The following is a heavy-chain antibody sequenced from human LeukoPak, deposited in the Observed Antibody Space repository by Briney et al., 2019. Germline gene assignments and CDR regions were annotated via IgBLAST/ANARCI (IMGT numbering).Heavy chain of an antibody. D-gene: IGHD3-3*01. J-gene: IGHJ4*02. V-gene: IGHV1-24*01. CDR3: ARTDIPYDFWSGYYRRLPYYFDY. CDR1: GYTLTELS. CDR2: FDPEDGET. Sequence: ASVTVSFKVSGYTLTELSMHWVRQAPGKGLEWMGGFDPEDGETIYAQKFQGRVTMTEDTSTDTAYMELSSLRSEDTAVYYCARTDIPYDFWSGYYRRLPYYFDYWGQGTLVTVSS.